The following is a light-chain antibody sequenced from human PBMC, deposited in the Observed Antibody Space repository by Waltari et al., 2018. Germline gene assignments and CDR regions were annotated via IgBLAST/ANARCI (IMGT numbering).Light chain of an antibody. J-gene: IGLJ2*01. CDR3: SSYTINNIVL. CDR2: EVN. Sequence: QSALTQPPSVSGSPGQSVTISCTGTSSDVGGYDRVSWYQQPPGTAPKLLIYEVNNRPSALPDRFSGSNSGNAASLTICGLQAEDEADYYCSSYTINNIVLFGGGTTLTAL. CDR1: SSDVGGYDR. V-gene: IGLV2-18*02.